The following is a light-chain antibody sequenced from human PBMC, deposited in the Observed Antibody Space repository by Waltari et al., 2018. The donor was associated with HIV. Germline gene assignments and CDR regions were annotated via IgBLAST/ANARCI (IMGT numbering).Light chain of an antibody. V-gene: IGLV3-21*03. CDR3: QVWDSSSDHYV. CDR1: NIGSKS. J-gene: IGLJ1*01. CDR2: DDG. Sequence: SYVLTQPPSVSVAPGKTARITCGGNNIGSKSVHWYQQKPGQAPGLVDDDGYRPPGVPELSSGSNSGNTATLTISRVEAGDEADYYCQVWDSSSDHYVFGTGTKVTVL.